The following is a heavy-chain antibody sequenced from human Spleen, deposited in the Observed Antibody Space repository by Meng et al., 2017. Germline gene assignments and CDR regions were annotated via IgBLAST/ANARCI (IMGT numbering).Heavy chain of an antibody. CDR1: GGTFSSYA. J-gene: IGHJ6*02. CDR3: ARGKTYNWNDPYGVDV. Sequence: SVKVSCKASGGTFSSYAISWVRQAPGQGLEWMGGIIPIFGTANYAQKLQGRVTMTTDTSTNTAYMELRSLRSDDTAVYYCARGKTYNWNDPYGVDVWGQGTTVTVSS. V-gene: IGHV1-69*05. D-gene: IGHD1-1*01. CDR2: IIPIFGTA.